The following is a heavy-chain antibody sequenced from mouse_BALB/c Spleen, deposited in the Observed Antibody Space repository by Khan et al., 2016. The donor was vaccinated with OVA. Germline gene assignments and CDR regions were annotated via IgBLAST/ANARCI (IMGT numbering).Heavy chain of an antibody. J-gene: IGHJ1*01. Sequence: VQLKESGPELVKPGASVKMSCKASGYTFTDYYMKWLKQSHGKSLEWIGDINPDNDDTFYNQNFKDKATLTVDKSSSTAHMQLNGLTSEDSAVYFCVRGLFDVWGEGTTVTVSS. CDR2: INPDNDDT. V-gene: IGHV1-26*01. CDR3: VRGLFDV. CDR1: GYTFTDYY.